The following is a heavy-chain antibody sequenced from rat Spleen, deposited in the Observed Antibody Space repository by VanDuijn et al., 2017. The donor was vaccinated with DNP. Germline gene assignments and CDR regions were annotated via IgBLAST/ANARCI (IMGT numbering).Heavy chain of an antibody. CDR1: GFTFSDYY. D-gene: IGHD1-3*01. J-gene: IGHJ4*01. Sequence: EVQLVESGGGLVQPGGSLKLSCAASGFTFSDYYMAWVRQAPTKGLEWVATISSGGGTTYYRDSVKGRFTISRDNAKSTLYLQMDSLRSEETATYYCARRGVATGAMDAWGQGTSVTVSS. V-gene: IGHV5S11*01. CDR2: ISSGGGTT. CDR3: ARRGVATGAMDA.